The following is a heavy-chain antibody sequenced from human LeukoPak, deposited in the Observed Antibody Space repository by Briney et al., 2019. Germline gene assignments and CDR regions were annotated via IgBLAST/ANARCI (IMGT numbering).Heavy chain of an antibody. CDR1: GFSLSTSGVG. Sequence: SGPTLVNPTQTLTLTCTFSGFSLSTSGVGVGWIRQPPGKALEWLALIYWDDDKRYSPSLKSRLTITKDTSKNQVVLTMTNMDPVDTATYYCAHSQVGVWFGESDVNSPLFDYWGQGTLVTVSS. D-gene: IGHD3-10*01. V-gene: IGHV2-5*02. J-gene: IGHJ4*02. CDR2: IYWDDDK. CDR3: AHSQVGVWFGESDVNSPLFDY.